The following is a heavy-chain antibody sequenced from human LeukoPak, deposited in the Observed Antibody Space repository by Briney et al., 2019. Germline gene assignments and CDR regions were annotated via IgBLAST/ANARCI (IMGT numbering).Heavy chain of an antibody. J-gene: IGHJ4*02. CDR2: ISYDEGNK. Sequence: GGSLRLSCATSGFTFSTSDMHWVRQAPGKGLEWVAVISYDEGNKYYADSVKGRFTISRDNSKNTLYLQMNSLRAEDTAVYYCAREDDYYDGSGYSHYYFDYWGQGTLVTVSS. CDR3: AREDDYYDGSGYSHYYFDY. CDR1: GFTFSTSD. D-gene: IGHD3-22*01. V-gene: IGHV3-30*03.